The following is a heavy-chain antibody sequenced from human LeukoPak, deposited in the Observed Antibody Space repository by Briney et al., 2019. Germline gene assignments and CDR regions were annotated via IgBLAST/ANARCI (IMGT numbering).Heavy chain of an antibody. Sequence: NTSETLSLTCTVSGYSISSGYYWGWIRQPPGKGLEWIGSIYHSGSTYYNPSPKSRVTISVDTSKNQFSLKLSSVTAADTAVYYCARAYSSSWYYNWFDPWGQGTLVTASS. CDR1: GYSISSGYY. J-gene: IGHJ5*02. V-gene: IGHV4-38-2*02. D-gene: IGHD6-13*01. CDR3: ARAYSSSWYYNWFDP. CDR2: IYHSGST.